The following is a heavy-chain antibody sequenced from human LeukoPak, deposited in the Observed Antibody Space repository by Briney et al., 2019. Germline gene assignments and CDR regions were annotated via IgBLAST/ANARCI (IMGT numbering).Heavy chain of an antibody. V-gene: IGHV1-2*02. CDR1: EYTFTGYY. Sequence: ASVKVSCKTSEYTFTGYYMHWVRQAPGQGLEWMGWISPNSGGTNYAQKFQGRVTMTSDTSISTAYMELSRLRSDDTAVYYCARDGAEGNIVVVPAARWGQGTLVTVSS. D-gene: IGHD2-2*01. J-gene: IGHJ4*02. CDR3: ARDGAEGNIVVVPAAR. CDR2: ISPNSGGT.